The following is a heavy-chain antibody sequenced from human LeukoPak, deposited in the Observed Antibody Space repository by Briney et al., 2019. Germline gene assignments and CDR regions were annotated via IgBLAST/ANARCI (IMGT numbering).Heavy chain of an antibody. V-gene: IGHV3-53*04. CDR1: GFTFSSYG. CDR2: INSGDST. Sequence: GRSLRLSCAASGFTFSSYGMHGVRQAPGKGLEWVSLINSGDSTSYADSVKGRFTISRHNSKNTLYLQMNSLRAEDTAVYYCARALYYFDYRGQGTLVTVSS. J-gene: IGHJ4*02. CDR3: ARALYYFDY.